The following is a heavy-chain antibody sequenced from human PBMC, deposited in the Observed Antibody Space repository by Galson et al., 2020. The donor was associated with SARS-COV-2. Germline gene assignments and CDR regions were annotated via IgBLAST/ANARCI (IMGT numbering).Heavy chain of an antibody. D-gene: IGHD3-22*01. CDR3: ASERWKAVGNSDYDSIQYYPFES. Sequence: ASVKVSCTVSGYTFTELSIHWVRHTPAKGLEWMGVFDPEDGETINAQRFQGRLIMTEDPSTDTAYMELNSLRFEDTAVYFCASERWKAVGNSDYDSIQYYPFESWGQGTLVTVSS. CDR2: FDPEDGET. V-gene: IGHV1-24*01. CDR1: GYTFTELS. J-gene: IGHJ4*02.